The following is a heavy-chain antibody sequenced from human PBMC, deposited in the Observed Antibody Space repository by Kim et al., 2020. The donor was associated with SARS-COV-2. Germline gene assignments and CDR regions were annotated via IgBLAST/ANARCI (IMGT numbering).Heavy chain of an antibody. CDR1: GGSISSSSYY. CDR3: ARHSYDSSGYYWGYYYYGMDV. D-gene: IGHD3-22*01. Sequence: SETLSLTCTVSGGSISSSSYYWGWIRQPPGKGLEWIGSIYYSGSTYYNPSLKSRVTISVDTSKNQFSLKLSSVTAADTAVYYCARHSYDSSGYYWGYYYYGMDVWGQGTTVTVSS. J-gene: IGHJ6*02. V-gene: IGHV4-39*01. CDR2: IYYSGST.